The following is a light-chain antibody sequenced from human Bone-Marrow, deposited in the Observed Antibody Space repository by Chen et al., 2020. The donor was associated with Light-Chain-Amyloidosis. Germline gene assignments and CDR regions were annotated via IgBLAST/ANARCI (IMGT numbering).Light chain of an antibody. CDR3: QQRSEWPPK. J-gene: IGKJ1*01. Sequence: ETVLTQSPATLSLSPGERATLSCRASQSVSSYLAWYQQKPGQAPRLLIYDASNRATGIPARVSGSGSGTDFTLAISSLEPEDFAVYYCQQRSEWPPKFGQGTKLEIK. V-gene: IGKV3-11*01. CDR1: QSVSSY. CDR2: DAS.